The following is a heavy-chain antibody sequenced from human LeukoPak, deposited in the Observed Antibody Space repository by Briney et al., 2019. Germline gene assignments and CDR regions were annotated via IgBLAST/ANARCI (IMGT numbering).Heavy chain of an antibody. V-gene: IGHV4-34*01. Sequence: PSETLSLTCAVYGGSFSGCYWSWIRQPPGKGLEWIGEINHSGSTNYNPSLKSRVTISVDTSKNQFSLKLSSVTAADTAVYYCATSLIYAFDIWGQGTMVTVSS. J-gene: IGHJ3*02. CDR1: GGSFSGCY. CDR3: ATSLIYAFDI. CDR2: INHSGST. D-gene: IGHD3/OR15-3a*01.